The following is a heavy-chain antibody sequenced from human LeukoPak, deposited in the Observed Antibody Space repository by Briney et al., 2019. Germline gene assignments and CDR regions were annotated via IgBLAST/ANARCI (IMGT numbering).Heavy chain of an antibody. CDR3: ARGPGGAFDF. D-gene: IGHD1-1*01. V-gene: IGHV3-21*01. CDR2: ISGSGSYI. J-gene: IGHJ3*01. Sequence: GGSLRLSCAASGFTFSDYSMNWVRQTPRKGLEWVSCISGSGSYIYYADSVKGRFTISRDNAKNSLYLQINTLRAEDTAVYYCARGPGGAFDFWGQGTMVTVSS. CDR1: GFTFSDYS.